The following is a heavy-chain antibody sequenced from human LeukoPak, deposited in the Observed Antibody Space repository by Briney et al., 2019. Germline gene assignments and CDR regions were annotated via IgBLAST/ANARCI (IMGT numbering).Heavy chain of an antibody. CDR2: IYYTGTT. CDR3: ARFSYYDSFGYSNWFDP. V-gene: IGHV4-39*01. Sequence: PSETLSLTCTVSGDSINANKYYWGWIRQPPGRGLEWIGSIYYTGTTYFNPSLRSRVTIPVDTSKNQFSLRLSSVTAADTAVYYCARFSYYDSFGYSNWFDPWGQGTLVTVSS. CDR1: GDSINANKYY. J-gene: IGHJ5*02. D-gene: IGHD3-22*01.